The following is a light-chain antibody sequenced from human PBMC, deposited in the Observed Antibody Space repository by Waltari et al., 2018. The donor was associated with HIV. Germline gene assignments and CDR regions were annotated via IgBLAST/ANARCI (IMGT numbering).Light chain of an antibody. CDR1: QSVTRY. J-gene: IGKJ4*01. CDR3: QQRSDWHALT. V-gene: IGKV3-11*01. Sequence: EIVLTQSPAALSLSPGERATLSCRASQSVTRYLAWYQQKPGHAPRLLIYDASRRATGIPARFSGSGSGTDFTLTISSLQPEDSAIYYCQQRSDWHALTFCGGTKVEIK. CDR2: DAS.